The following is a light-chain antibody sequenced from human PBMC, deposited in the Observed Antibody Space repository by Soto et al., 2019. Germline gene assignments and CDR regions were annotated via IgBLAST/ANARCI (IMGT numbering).Light chain of an antibody. CDR3: QQYGSSSIT. CDR2: GAS. Sequence: SPGTLSLSPGERATLSCRASQIVSSSYLAWYQQKPGQAPRLLIYGASSRATGIPDRFSGSGSGTDFTLTISRLEPEDFAVYYCQQYGSSSITFGQGTRLEIK. CDR1: QIVSSSY. V-gene: IGKV3-20*01. J-gene: IGKJ5*01.